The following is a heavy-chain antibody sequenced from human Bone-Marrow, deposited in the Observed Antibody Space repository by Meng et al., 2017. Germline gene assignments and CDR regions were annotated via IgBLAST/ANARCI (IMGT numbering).Heavy chain of an antibody. CDR3: ARDEDISAAGKLFGDY. Sequence: QVQLVSPGAGVKRRGASVKVSCKASGSTFPDYWLHWVRRAPGQGLEWMGRINPKSGDTHYAQRFQGRVTMTGDTSISTAHMELSGLRSDDTAMYYCARDEDISAAGKLFGDYWGQGTLVTVSS. CDR1: GSTFPDYW. D-gene: IGHD6-13*01. J-gene: IGHJ4*02. V-gene: IGHV1-2*06. CDR2: INPKSGDT.